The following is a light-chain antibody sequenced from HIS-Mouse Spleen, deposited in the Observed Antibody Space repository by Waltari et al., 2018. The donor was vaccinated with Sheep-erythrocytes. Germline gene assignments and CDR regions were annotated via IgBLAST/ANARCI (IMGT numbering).Light chain of an antibody. CDR1: SRARGSSTL. CDR2: EGS. Sequence: QSALTQPASVSGSPGQSITIPCPGTSRARGSSTLVSWYQQHPGKAPKRMIYEGSKRPSGVSNRFSGSKSGNTASLTISGLQAEDEADYYCCSYAGSSTLVFGGGTKLTVL. CDR3: CSYAGSSTLV. V-gene: IGLV2-23*01. J-gene: IGLJ2*01.